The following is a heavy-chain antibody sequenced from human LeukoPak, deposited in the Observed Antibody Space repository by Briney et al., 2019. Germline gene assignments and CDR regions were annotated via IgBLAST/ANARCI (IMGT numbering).Heavy chain of an antibody. Sequence: GGSLRLSCTASGFTFSGAWMTWVRQAPGKGLEWVANIREDGTEKNYVDSVKGRFTISRDNAKNSLYLQMNSLRAEDTAVYYCARAVEMATIGYWGQGTLVTVSS. V-gene: IGHV3-7*01. CDR1: GFTFSGAW. D-gene: IGHD5-24*01. CDR3: ARAVEMATIGY. CDR2: IREDGTEK. J-gene: IGHJ4*02.